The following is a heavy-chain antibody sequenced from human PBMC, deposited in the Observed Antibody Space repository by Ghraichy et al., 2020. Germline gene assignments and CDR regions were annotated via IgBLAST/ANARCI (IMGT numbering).Heavy chain of an antibody. V-gene: IGHV3-23*01. J-gene: IGHJ3*01. Sequence: GGSLRLSCAASGFTFSSHGMSWVRQAPGMGLEWVSAVSSGGRNTYYADPVKGQFTISRDNSQNSLYLQMNSLRTEDTAVYYCAKEGVVVEDDAFDVWGQGTLVTVSS. CDR3: AKEGVVVEDDAFDV. D-gene: IGHD2-21*01. CDR1: GFTFSSHG. CDR2: VSSGGRNT.